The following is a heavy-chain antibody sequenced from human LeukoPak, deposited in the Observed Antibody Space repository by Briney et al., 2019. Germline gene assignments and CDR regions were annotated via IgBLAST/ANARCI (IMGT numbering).Heavy chain of an antibody. CDR2: ISAYNGNT. J-gene: IGHJ4*02. V-gene: IGHV1-18*01. CDR3: AMTTLALYGSGSYGY. CDR1: GYTFTSYG. D-gene: IGHD3-10*01. Sequence: GASVKVSCKASGYTFTSYGISWVRQAPGQGLEWMGWISAYNGNTNYAQKFQGRVTMTRNTSISTAYMELSSLRSEDTAVYYCAMTTLALYGSGSYGYWGQGTLVTVSS.